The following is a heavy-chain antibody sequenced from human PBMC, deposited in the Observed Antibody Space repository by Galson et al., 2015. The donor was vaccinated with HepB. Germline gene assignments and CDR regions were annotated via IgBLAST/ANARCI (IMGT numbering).Heavy chain of an antibody. CDR3: ARDSRARGAVAGSNGYFDL. Sequence: SLRLSCAASGFTFSSYSMNWVRQAPGKGLEWVSSISSSSSYIYYADSVEGRFTISRDNAKNSLYLQMNSLRAEDTAVYYCARDSRARGAVAGSNGYFDLWGRGTLVTVSS. D-gene: IGHD6-19*01. V-gene: IGHV3-21*01. J-gene: IGHJ2*01. CDR1: GFTFSSYS. CDR2: ISSSSSYI.